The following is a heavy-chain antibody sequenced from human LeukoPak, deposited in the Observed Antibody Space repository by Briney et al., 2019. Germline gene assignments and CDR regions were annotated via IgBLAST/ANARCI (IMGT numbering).Heavy chain of an antibody. CDR3: ERSCSSTSCYGYYYYYMDV. CDR1: GGSISSGSYY. Sequence: SETLCLTCTVSGGSISSGSYYWSWIRQPAGKGLEWIGRIYTSGSTNYNPSLKSRVTISVDTSKNQFSLKLSSVTAADTAVYYCERSCSSTSCYGYYYYYMDVWGKGTTVTVSS. CDR2: IYTSGST. D-gene: IGHD2-2*01. V-gene: IGHV4-61*02. J-gene: IGHJ6*03.